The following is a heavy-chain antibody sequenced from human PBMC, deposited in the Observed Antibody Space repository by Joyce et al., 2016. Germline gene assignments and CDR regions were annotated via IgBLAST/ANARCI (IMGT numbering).Heavy chain of an antibody. CDR2: ISSTGSYI. D-gene: IGHD3-3*01. V-gene: IGHV3-21*01. J-gene: IGHJ4*02. Sequence: EVQLVESGGGLVKPGGSLRFSCAVSGFTLSRYSMNWVRQAPGKGLEWVSSISSTGSYINDADSVKGRFTISRDNAKNSLYLRLNSLRAEDTAVYYCAREFVGSGYSYWGQGTLVTVSS. CDR3: AREFVGSGYSY. CDR1: GFTLSRYS.